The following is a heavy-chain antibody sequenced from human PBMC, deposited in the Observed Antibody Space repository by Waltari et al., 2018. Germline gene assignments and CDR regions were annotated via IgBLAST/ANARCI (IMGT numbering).Heavy chain of an antibody. CDR2: INPNSGGT. V-gene: IGHV1-2*06. CDR1: GYTFTGYY. CDR3: AMGEQPSTRNWFDP. J-gene: IGHJ5*02. Sequence: QVQLVQSGAEVKKPGASVKVSCKASGYTFTGYYMHWVRQAPGQGLEWRGRINPNSGGTNYGQKCQGRVTMTRDTSISTAYMELSRLRSDDTAVYYCAMGEQPSTRNWFDPWGQGTLVTVSS. D-gene: IGHD3-16*01.